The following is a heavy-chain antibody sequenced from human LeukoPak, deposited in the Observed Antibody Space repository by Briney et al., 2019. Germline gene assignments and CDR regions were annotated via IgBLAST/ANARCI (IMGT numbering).Heavy chain of an antibody. J-gene: IGHJ4*02. V-gene: IGHV4-59*08. CDR1: GGSISGYH. D-gene: IGHD6-13*01. Sequence: PSETLSLTCTVSGGSISGYHWGWIRQPPGKGLEWIGYIYYSGSTNYNPSLKSRVTISVDTSKNQFSLRLSSVTAPDTAVYYCARHLATPASAFDYWGQGTLVTVSS. CDR3: ARHLATPASAFDY. CDR2: IYYSGST.